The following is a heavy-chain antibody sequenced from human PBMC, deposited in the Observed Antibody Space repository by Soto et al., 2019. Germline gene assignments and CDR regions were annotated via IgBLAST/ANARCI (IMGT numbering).Heavy chain of an antibody. J-gene: IGHJ4*02. V-gene: IGHV4-59*01. CDR3: ARGIAVPSGQSDH. D-gene: IGHD6-19*01. CDR1: GGSMSGYY. CDR2: VYYTGST. Sequence: QVQLQESGPGLVKPSETLSLTCRVSGGSMSGYYWSWVRLAPGKGLEWIGCVYYTGSTNYNPSLQSRVSISVDTSNKHFSLSLSLVTVADTAVYFCARGIAVPSGQSDHWGQGIRVTISS.